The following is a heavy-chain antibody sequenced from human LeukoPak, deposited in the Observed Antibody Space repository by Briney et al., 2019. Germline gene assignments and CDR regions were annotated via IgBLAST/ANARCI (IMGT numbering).Heavy chain of an antibody. CDR3: ARLNSTHLFDTIYHQLDY. V-gene: IGHV1-18*01. J-gene: IGHJ4*02. CDR1: NYTFISYS. Sequence: ASVKVSCKASNYTFISYSITWVRQAPGQGLEWMGWISTYNGRTNYAPNFQDRVTMSSDRSTSTAYMELRSLRSDDTAVYYCARLNSTHLFDTIYHQLDYWGQGALVTVSS. D-gene: IGHD2/OR15-2a*01. CDR2: ISTYNGRT.